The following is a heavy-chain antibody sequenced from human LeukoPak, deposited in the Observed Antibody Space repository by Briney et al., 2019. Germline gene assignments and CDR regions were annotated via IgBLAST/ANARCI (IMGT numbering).Heavy chain of an antibody. J-gene: IGHJ4*02. Sequence: GGSLRLSCTASGFTFSNYGMHWVRQAPGKGLEWVAFIRYDGSNKYYADSVKGRFTISRDNSKNTLYLQMNSLRAEDTAVYNCAKDRSMDIVVVPAALSPYFDYWDQGTLVTVSS. D-gene: IGHD2-2*03. CDR1: GFTFSNYG. CDR3: AKDRSMDIVVVPAALSPYFDY. CDR2: IRYDGSNK. V-gene: IGHV3-30*02.